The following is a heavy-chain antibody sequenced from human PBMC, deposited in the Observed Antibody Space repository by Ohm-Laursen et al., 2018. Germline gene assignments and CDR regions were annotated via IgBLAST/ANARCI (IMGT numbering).Heavy chain of an antibody. CDR2: ISGSGGST. Sequence: SLRLSCAASGFTFSTYAMSWVRQAPGKGLEWVSVISGSGGSTYYADSVKGRFTISRDNSKNTLYLQMNSLRAEDTAVYYCAKASGIVVVPAAVHHPIDYWGQGTLVTVSS. CDR3: AKASGIVVVPAAVHHPIDY. CDR1: GFTFSTYA. V-gene: IGHV3-23*01. J-gene: IGHJ4*02. D-gene: IGHD2-2*01.